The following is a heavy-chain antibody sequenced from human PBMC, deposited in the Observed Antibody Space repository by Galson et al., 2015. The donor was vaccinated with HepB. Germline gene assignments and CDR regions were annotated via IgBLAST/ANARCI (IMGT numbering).Heavy chain of an antibody. V-gene: IGHV3-64D*06. J-gene: IGHJ6*02. CDR2: ISSNGGST. Sequence: SLRLSCAASGFTFSRYTMHWVRQAPGKGLEYVSAISSNGGSTYYADSVKGRFTISRDNSKNTLYLQMSSLRAEDTAVYYCVKGKLIYNYDMDVWGQGTTVTVSS. D-gene: IGHD2-15*01. CDR3: VKGKLIYNYDMDV. CDR1: GFTFSRYT.